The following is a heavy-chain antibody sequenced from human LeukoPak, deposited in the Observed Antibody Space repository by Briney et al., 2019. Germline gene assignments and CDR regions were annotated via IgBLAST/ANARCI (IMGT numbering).Heavy chain of an antibody. D-gene: IGHD6-25*01. CDR1: GFTFSDCD. J-gene: IGHJ4*02. CDR3: GKAFPPLRVAAAGDY. V-gene: IGHV3-21*06. CDR2: ISYMGDHR. Sequence: PGGSLRLSCTASGFTFSDCDMNWFRQAPGKGLHWVSSISYMGDHRYYADSAKGRFTISRDNAKNSLYLQMDNLRADDTAVYYCGKAFPPLRVAAAGDYWGQGTLVTVSS.